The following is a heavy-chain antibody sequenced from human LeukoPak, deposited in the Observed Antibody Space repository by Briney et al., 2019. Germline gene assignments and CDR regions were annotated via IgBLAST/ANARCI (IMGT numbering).Heavy chain of an antibody. CDR1: GGSISTSSYY. V-gene: IGHV4-39*07. D-gene: IGHD6-13*01. Sequence: SETLSLTCTVSGGSISTSSYYWGWIRQPPGKGLEWIGSIYYSGSTYYNPSLKSRVTISVDTTKNLFSLRLRSVTAADTAVYARGRVSSSTWYSTYYYYFYMDLWGKGTTVTVPS. CDR2: IYYSGST. CDR3: GRVSSSTWYSTYYYYFYMDL. J-gene: IGHJ6*03.